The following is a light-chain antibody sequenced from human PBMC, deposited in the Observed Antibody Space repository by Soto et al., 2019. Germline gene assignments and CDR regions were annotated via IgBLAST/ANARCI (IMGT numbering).Light chain of an antibody. V-gene: IGKV3-15*01. CDR1: QSVGTY. CDR2: GAS. Sequence: EIVRTQSPATLSVSPGERATLSCRASQSVGTYLAWYQQKPGQAPRLVIYGASTRAAGIPARFSGSGSGTEFTLAISSLQSEDSAVYYCQQHNAWPLTFGGGTKVEIK. CDR3: QQHNAWPLT. J-gene: IGKJ4*01.